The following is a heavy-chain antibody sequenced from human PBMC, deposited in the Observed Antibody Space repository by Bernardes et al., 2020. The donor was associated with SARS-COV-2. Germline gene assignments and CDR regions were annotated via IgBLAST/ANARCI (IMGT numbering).Heavy chain of an antibody. Sequence: SETLSLTCAVYGGSFSGYYWSWIRQPPGKGLEWIGEINHSGSTYYNPSLKSRVTMSVDTSKTQFSLKLTSVNAADSAVYYCARGPDYCSSTSCLANWFDPWGQGTLVTVSS. V-gene: IGHV4-34*01. J-gene: IGHJ5*02. CDR2: INHSGST. D-gene: IGHD2-2*01. CDR1: GGSFSGYY. CDR3: ARGPDYCSSTSCLANWFDP.